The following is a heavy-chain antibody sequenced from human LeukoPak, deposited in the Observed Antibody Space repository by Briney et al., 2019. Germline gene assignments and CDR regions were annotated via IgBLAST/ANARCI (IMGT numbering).Heavy chain of an antibody. Sequence: SVKVSCKASGDTFSSHTINWVRRAPGQGLEWMGRIIPFIGVTKYAQKFQARVTITADKSTSTAYMELSSLKSEDTAVYYCARGYCTSTTCYMYNWLDPWGQGTLVTVSS. D-gene: IGHD2-2*02. CDR1: GDTFSSHT. V-gene: IGHV1-69*02. CDR3: ARGYCTSTTCYMYNWLDP. J-gene: IGHJ5*02. CDR2: IIPFIGVT.